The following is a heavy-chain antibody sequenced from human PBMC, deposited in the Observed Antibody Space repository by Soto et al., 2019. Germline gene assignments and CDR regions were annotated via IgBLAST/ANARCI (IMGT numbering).Heavy chain of an antibody. CDR2: ISYDGSNK. D-gene: IGHD3-3*01. Sequence: QVQLVESGGGVVQPGRSLRLSCAASGFTFSSYGMHWVRQAPGKGLEWVAVISYDGSNKDYADSVKGRFTISRDNSQNALYLQMNSRRAEDTAVYYCAKAYYDFWSGYFPAFLYYGMDVWGQGTTVTVSS. CDR1: GFTFSSYG. J-gene: IGHJ6*02. V-gene: IGHV3-30*18. CDR3: AKAYYDFWSGYFPAFLYYGMDV.